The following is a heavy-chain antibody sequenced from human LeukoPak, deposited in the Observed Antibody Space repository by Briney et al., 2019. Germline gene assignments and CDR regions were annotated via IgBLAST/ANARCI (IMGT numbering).Heavy chain of an antibody. CDR3: ARDLAFHSYTAMVTPRRTSDY. Sequence: GGSLRLSCAASGFTFSSYSMNWVRQAPGKGLEWVSSISSSSSYIYYADSVKGRFTISRDNAKNSLYLQMNSLRAEDTAVYYCARDLAFHSYTAMVTPRRTSDYWGQGTLVTVSS. V-gene: IGHV3-21*01. CDR2: ISSSSSYI. J-gene: IGHJ4*02. CDR1: GFTFSSYS. D-gene: IGHD5-18*01.